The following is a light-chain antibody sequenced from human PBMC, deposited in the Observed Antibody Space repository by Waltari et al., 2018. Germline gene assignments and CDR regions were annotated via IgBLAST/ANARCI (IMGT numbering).Light chain of an antibody. J-gene: IGKJ4*01. Sequence: DIVLTQSPGILSLSPGERATLSCRASHSVGSSHIGWYQQKPGQAPRLLIYATTTRATGIPDRFSGSVSGTDFTLTIRRVEPEDFAVYYCHHYPNPIKTFGGGTKVEIK. CDR1: HSVGSSH. CDR3: HHYPNPIKT. CDR2: ATT. V-gene: IGKV3-20*01.